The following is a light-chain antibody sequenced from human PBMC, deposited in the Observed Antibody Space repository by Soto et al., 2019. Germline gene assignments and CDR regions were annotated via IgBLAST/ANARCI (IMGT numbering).Light chain of an antibody. CDR2: GAS. V-gene: IGKV3-15*01. CDR1: QSVSSN. CDR3: QQYTNWPAVVT. J-gene: IGKJ3*01. Sequence: EIVMTQSPATLSVSPGERATLSCRASQSVSSNLAWYQQKPGQAPRLLIYGASTRATGIPARFSGSGSGTEFTLTISSLQSEAFAVYYCQQYTNWPAVVTFGPGTKVDIK.